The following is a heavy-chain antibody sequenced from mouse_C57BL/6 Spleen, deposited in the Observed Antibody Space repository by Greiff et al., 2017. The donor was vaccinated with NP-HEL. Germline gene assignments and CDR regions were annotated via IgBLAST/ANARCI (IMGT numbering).Heavy chain of an antibody. Sequence: QVQLQQSGPGLVQPSQSLSITCTVSGFSLTSYGVHWVRQSPGKGLEWLGVIWRGGSTASNAAFMSRLSITKDNSKSQVFFKMNSLQADNTAIYYCAKSITAVVEGYAMDYWGQGTSVTVSS. CDR3: AKSITAVVEGYAMDY. CDR1: GFSLTSYG. D-gene: IGHD1-1*01. J-gene: IGHJ4*01. CDR2: IWRGGST. V-gene: IGHV2-5*01.